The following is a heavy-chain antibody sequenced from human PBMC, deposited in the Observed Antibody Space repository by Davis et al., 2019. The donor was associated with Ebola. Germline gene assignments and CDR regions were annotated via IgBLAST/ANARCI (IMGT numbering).Heavy chain of an antibody. CDR2: LNEDGSRT. CDR1: AYTFRIYA. CDR3: ARGPWVITARRGLTLDF. V-gene: IGHV3-23*03. D-gene: IGHD3-10*01. Sequence: PGGSLRLSCAASAYTFRIYAMTWVRQAPGKGLEWVSRLNEDGSRTDHADSVRGRFTISRDNSKNTVYLQLNNLGPEDTALYYCARGPWVITARRGLTLDFWGQGTLVTVSS. J-gene: IGHJ4*02.